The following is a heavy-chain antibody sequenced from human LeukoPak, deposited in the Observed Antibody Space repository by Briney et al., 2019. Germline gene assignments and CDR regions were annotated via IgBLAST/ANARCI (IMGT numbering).Heavy chain of an antibody. CDR3: ARQNRNGFDY. D-gene: IGHD2-8*01. V-gene: IGHV3-13*01. CDR1: GFTFSTYD. J-gene: IGHJ4*02. CDR2: TGTAGDT. Sequence: GGSLRLSCAASGFTFSTYDFHWVRQTTGKGLEWVSATGTAGDTWYSGSVKGRFTISRENAKSSMYLQMNSLRVGDTAVYYSARQNRNGFDYWGQGTLVTVSS.